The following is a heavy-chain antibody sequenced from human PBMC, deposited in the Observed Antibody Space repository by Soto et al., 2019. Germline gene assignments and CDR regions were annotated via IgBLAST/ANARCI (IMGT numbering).Heavy chain of an antibody. CDR2: IYYSGST. V-gene: IGHV4-59*01. CDR1: GGSISRYY. CDR3: ARLDSPGVVAATPEMSWFDP. J-gene: IGHJ5*02. Sequence: SETLSLTCTVSGGSISRYYWSWIRQPPGKGLEWIGYIYYSGSTNYNPSLKSRVTISVDTSKNQFSLKLSSVTAADTAVYYCARLDSPGVVAATPEMSWFDPWGQGTLVTVSS. D-gene: IGHD2-15*01.